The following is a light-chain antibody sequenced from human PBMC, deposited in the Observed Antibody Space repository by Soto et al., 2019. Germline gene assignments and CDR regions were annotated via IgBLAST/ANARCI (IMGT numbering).Light chain of an antibody. V-gene: IGKV3-20*01. CDR2: STA. J-gene: IGKJ1*01. CDR3: YQFSILLPWT. Sequence: PGQTGPVSCRSSQSVSSSLAWYQQKPGQAPRLLIYSTASRATGIPDRFSGSGSWTNFTLTMSRLEPEDIAIDYCYQFSILLPWTFGPGTKV. CDR1: QSVSSS.